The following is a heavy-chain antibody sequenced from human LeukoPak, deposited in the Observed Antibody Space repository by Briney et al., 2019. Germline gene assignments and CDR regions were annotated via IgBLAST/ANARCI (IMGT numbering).Heavy chain of an antibody. J-gene: IGHJ4*02. D-gene: IGHD3-3*01. Sequence: GGSLRLSCAASGFTFSNYGMHWVRQAPGKGLEWVAVMWYDGTNKYYADSVKGRFTISRDNSKNTLYLQLNSLRAEDTAVYYCARGDFWSGFDYWGQGTLVIVSS. CDR2: MWYDGTNK. CDR3: ARGDFWSGFDY. CDR1: GFTFSNYG. V-gene: IGHV3-33*08.